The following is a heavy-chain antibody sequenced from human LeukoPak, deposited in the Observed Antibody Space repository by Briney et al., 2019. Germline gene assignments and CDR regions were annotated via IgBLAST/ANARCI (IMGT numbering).Heavy chain of an antibody. Sequence: GGSLRLSCAASGFTVSSNYMSWVRQAPGKGLEWVSVIYSGGSTYYADSVKGRFTISRDNSKNTLYLQMNSLRAEDTAVYYCARVPKVSRAARTLPPDYWGQGTLVTVSS. D-gene: IGHD6-6*01. CDR3: ARVPKVSRAARTLPPDY. J-gene: IGHJ4*02. CDR2: IYSGGST. V-gene: IGHV3-53*01. CDR1: GFTVSSNY.